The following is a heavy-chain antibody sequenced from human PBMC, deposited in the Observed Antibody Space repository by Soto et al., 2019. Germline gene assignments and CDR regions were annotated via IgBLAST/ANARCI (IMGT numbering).Heavy chain of an antibody. Sequence: HPGGSLRLSCAASGFTFSSYSMNWVRQAPGKGLEWVSYISSSSSTIYYADSVKGRFTISRDNAKNSLYLQMNSLRDEDTAVYYCARDPGDTAMVSDAFDIWGQGTMVTVSS. CDR1: GFTFSSYS. CDR3: ARDPGDTAMVSDAFDI. D-gene: IGHD5-18*01. CDR2: ISSSSSTI. J-gene: IGHJ3*02. V-gene: IGHV3-48*02.